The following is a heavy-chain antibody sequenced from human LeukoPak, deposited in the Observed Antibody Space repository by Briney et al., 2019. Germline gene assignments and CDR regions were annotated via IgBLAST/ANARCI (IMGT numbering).Heavy chain of an antibody. V-gene: IGHV4-34*01. CDR2: IYHSGST. CDR1: GGSFSGYY. Sequence: SETLSLTCAVYGGSFSGYYWSWIRQPPGKGLEWIGSIYHSGSTYYNPSLKSRVTISVDTSKNQFSLNLSSVTAADTAVYYCARGVARSSKFHFSYYFDYWGQGTLVTVSS. J-gene: IGHJ4*02. CDR3: ARGVARSSKFHFSYYFDY. D-gene: IGHD6-6*01.